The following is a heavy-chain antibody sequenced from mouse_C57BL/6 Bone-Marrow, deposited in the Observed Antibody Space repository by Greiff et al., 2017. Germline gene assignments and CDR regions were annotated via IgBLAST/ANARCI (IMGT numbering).Heavy chain of an antibody. CDR3: ARRDDGCFDV. J-gene: IGHJ1*03. V-gene: IGHV1-63*01. CDR2: IYPGGGYP. Sequence: VQLQQSGAELVRPGTSVKMSCKASGYTFTNYWIGWAKQRPGHGLEWIGDIYPGGGYPNYNEKFKGKATLTADKSSSTAYMQFSSLTSEDSAIYYCARRDDGCFDVWGTGTTVTVSS. D-gene: IGHD2-3*01. CDR1: GYTFTNYW.